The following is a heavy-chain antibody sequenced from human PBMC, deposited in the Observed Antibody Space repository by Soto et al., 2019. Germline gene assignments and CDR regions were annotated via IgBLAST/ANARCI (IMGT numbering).Heavy chain of an antibody. J-gene: IGHJ5*02. CDR1: GYSFTSYW. Sequence: GESLKISCKGSGYSFTSYWISWVRQMPGKGLEWMGRIDPSDSYTNYSPSFQGQVTISVDKSINTVYLQWSSLKASDTATYYCAGRRQFDTLLDPWGQGTLVTVSS. CDR2: IDPSDSYT. V-gene: IGHV5-10-1*04. CDR3: AGRRQFDTLLDP. D-gene: IGHD3-9*01.